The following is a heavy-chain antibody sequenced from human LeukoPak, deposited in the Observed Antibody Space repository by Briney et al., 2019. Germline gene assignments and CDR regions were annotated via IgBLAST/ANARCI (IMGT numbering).Heavy chain of an antibody. V-gene: IGHV4-59*11. J-gene: IGHJ6*03. D-gene: IGHD6-6*01. Sequence: SETLSLTCTVSGGSISSHYWSWIRQPPGKGLEWIGYIYYSGSTNYNPSLKSRVTISVDTSKNQFSLKLSSVTAADTAVYYCARSARSIAALSSHYYYYMDVWGKGTTVTVSS. CDR3: ARSARSIAALSSHYYYYMDV. CDR2: IYYSGST. CDR1: GGSISSHY.